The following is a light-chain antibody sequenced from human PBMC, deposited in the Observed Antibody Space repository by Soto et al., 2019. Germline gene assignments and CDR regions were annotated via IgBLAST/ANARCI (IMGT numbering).Light chain of an antibody. CDR1: QSVSSY. CDR3: QQRSNWPPKVT. J-gene: IGKJ4*01. CDR2: DAS. V-gene: IGKV3-11*01. Sequence: EIVLTQSPATLSLSPGERATLSCRASQSVSSYLAWYQQKPGQPPRLLIYDASNRATGIPARFSCSGSGTDFTLTLSSLEPEDFAVYYCQQRSNWPPKVTFGGGTKVEIK.